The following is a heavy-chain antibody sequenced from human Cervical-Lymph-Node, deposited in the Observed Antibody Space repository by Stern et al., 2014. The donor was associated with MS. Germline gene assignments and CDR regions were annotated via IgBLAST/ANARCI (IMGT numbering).Heavy chain of an antibody. CDR3: ARAHVDTWDWFDP. D-gene: IGHD5-18*01. Sequence: EMQLVESGGDLVQPGGSLRLSCTASGFTFSTYWMHWVRQAPGKRLVWVSRINGDGSRTSYADSVKGRFTISRDNAKNTLYVQMNSLRVEDTAVYYCARAHVDTWDWFDPWGQGTLVTVSS. J-gene: IGHJ5*02. CDR2: INGDGSRT. CDR1: GFTFSTYW. V-gene: IGHV3-74*02.